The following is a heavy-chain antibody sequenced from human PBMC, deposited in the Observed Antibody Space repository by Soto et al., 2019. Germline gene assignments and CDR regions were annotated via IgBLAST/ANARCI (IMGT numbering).Heavy chain of an antibody. CDR1: GFTFSNYG. CDR3: ARGLHSLFDY. J-gene: IGHJ4*02. V-gene: IGHV3-33*01. Sequence: QVQLVESGGGVVQPGWSLRLSCAASGFTFSNYGMHWVRQAPCKGLEWVAVIWYDGNNKYYADSVKGRFTISRDNSNNTLSVQMTRLRAEDTAVYYCARGLHSLFDYWGQGTLVTVSS. D-gene: IGHD2-21*01. CDR2: IWYDGNNK.